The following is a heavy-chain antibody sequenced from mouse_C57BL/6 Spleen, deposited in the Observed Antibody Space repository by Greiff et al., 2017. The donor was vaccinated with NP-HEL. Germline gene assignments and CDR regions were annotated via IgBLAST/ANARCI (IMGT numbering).Heavy chain of an antibody. J-gene: IGHJ2*01. CDR2: INYDGSST. CDR1: GFTFSDYY. CDR3: ARASTRLFDY. V-gene: IGHV5-16*01. D-gene: IGHD2-1*01. Sequence: EVKLVESEGGLVQPGSSMKLSCTASGFTFSDYYMAWVRQVPEKGLEWVANINYDGSSTYYLDSLKSRFIISRDNAKNILYLQMSSLKSEDTATYYCARASTRLFDYWGQGTTLTVSS.